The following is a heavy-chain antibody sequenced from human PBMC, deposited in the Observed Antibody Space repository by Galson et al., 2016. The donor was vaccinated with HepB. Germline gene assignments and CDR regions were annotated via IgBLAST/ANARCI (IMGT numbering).Heavy chain of an antibody. Sequence: QSGAEVKKPGESLTISCKGSGYSFTSYWIGWVRQMPGKGLEWVGIISPADSASRHGPSFQGQVTISVDKSINTAYLQWSGLKASDSAIYYCTRHSHNHDNSPHPYYWGQGTLVTVSS. CDR1: GYSFTSYW. V-gene: IGHV5-51*01. CDR2: ISPADSAS. D-gene: IGHD3-22*01. J-gene: IGHJ4*02. CDR3: TRHSHNHDNSPHPYY.